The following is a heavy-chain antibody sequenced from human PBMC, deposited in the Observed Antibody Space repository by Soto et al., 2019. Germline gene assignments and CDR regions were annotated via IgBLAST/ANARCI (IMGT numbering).Heavy chain of an antibody. D-gene: IGHD6-19*01. V-gene: IGHV3-7*01. CDR1: GFIFSDYS. CDR3: ANYHSGGLHR. CDR2: INQDGSEE. J-gene: IGHJ5*02. Sequence: EVQLVESGGGWVQPGGSRRLSCAAAGFIFSDYSMSWVRQAPGEGLEWVANINQDGSEEYYVDSVKGRFSISRDNAENSLYLQMNSLSVEDTAVYYCANYHSGGLHRWGQGALVTVS.